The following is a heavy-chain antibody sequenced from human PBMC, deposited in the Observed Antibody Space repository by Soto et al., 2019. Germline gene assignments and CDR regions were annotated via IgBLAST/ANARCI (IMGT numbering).Heavy chain of an antibody. D-gene: IGHD7-27*01. CDR1: GGSVSSGSYH. Sequence: QVQLQESGPGLVKTSETLSLTCSVSGGSVSSGSYHWSWIRQPPGKGLEWIGFKPYTGSADYNPSLKSRVVISIDRSKIQFSLKLSSVPAADTAVYFCARVGWGGDSWGQGTLVTVSS. CDR2: KPYTGSA. J-gene: IGHJ4*02. CDR3: ARVGWGGDS. V-gene: IGHV4-61*01.